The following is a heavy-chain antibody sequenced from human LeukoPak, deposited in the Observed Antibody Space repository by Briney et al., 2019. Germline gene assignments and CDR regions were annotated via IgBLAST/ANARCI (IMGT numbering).Heavy chain of an antibody. V-gene: IGHV3-23*01. J-gene: IGHJ1*01. CDR1: GFTFSSHG. D-gene: IGHD3-16*01. CDR2: ISPIGGIT. Sequence: GGSLRLSCAASGFTFSSHGMNWVRQPPGKGLDWVSGISPIGGITYYSDSAKSRFTISRDNSKNTVSLQMNSLRGEATAVYYFAKDDAWGRYKVWGRGTLVTVSS. CDR3: AKDDAWGRYKV.